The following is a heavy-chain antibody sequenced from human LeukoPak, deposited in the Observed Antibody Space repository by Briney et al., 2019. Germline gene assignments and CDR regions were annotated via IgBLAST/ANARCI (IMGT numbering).Heavy chain of an antibody. CDR2: INPSGGST. Sequence: ASVKLPYKASGYTFTSYYMHWVRQAPGQGLEWMGIINPSGGSTSYAQKSQGRVNMTRDTSTSTVYMELSSLRSEDTAVYYCARDIGDGYNPGPDYWGQGTLVTISS. CDR3: ARDIGDGYNPGPDY. CDR1: GYTFTSYY. V-gene: IGHV1-46*01. J-gene: IGHJ4*02. D-gene: IGHD5-12*01.